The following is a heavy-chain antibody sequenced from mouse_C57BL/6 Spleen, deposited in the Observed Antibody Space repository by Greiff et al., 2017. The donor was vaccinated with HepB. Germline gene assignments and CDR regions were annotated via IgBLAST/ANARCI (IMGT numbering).Heavy chain of an antibody. D-gene: IGHD1-1*01. CDR2: IDPSDSYT. J-gene: IGHJ2*01. V-gene: IGHV1-50*01. CDR3: ARRGYGSSYGGYFDY. Sequence: QVQLQQPGAELVKPGASVKLSCKASGYTFTSYWMQWVKQRPGQGLEWIGEIDPSDSYTNYNQKFKGKATLTVDTSSSTAYMQLSSLTSEDSAVYYCARRGYGSSYGGYFDYWGQGTTLTVSS. CDR1: GYTFTSYW.